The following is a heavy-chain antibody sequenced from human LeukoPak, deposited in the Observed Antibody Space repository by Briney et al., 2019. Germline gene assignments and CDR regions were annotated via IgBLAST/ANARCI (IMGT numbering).Heavy chain of an antibody. D-gene: IGHD2-2*01. J-gene: IGHJ4*02. V-gene: IGHV4-4*09. CDR2: IYTSGST. CDR1: GGSISSYY. Sequence: SETLSLTCTVSGGSISSYYWSWIRQPPGKGLEWIGYIYTSGSTNYNPSLKSRVTISVDTSKNQFSLKLSSVTAADTAVYYCARHGCSSTSCQYYFDYWGQGTLATVSS. CDR3: ARHGCSSTSCQYYFDY.